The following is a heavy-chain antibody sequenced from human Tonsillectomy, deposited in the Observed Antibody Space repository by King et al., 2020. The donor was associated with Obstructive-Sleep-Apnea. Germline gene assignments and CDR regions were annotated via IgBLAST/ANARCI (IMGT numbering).Heavy chain of an antibody. Sequence: VQLVESGGGLVQPGGSLRLSCAASGFTVSSNYMSWVRQAPGKGLEWVSVLYSGGSTYYADSVKGRFTISRDNSKNTLHLQMNSLRAEDTAVYYCARVGLHSDYEHFFKEYYFDYWGQGTLVTVSS. CDR3: ARVGLHSDYEHFFKEYYFDY. D-gene: IGHD5-12*01. CDR1: GFTVSSNY. J-gene: IGHJ4*02. V-gene: IGHV3-66*01. CDR2: LYSGGST.